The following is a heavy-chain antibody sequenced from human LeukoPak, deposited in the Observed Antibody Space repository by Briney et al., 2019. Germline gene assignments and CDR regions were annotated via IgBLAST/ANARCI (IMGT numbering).Heavy chain of an antibody. CDR1: GFTITSYV. CDR3: ARVPRGSYSFDY. V-gene: IGHV3-23*01. D-gene: IGHD1-26*01. J-gene: IGHJ4*02. CDR2: LRGGDDST. Sequence: GGSLRLSCTASGFTITSYVTSWVRQAPGKGLEWISSLRGGDDSTNYADSVKGRFTISRDNAMNTLYLQMNSLRAEDTAVYYCARVPRGSYSFDYWGQGTLVTVSS.